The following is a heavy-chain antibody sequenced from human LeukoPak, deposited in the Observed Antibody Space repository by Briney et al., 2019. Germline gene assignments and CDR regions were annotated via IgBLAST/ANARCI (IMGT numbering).Heavy chain of an antibody. J-gene: IGHJ4*02. V-gene: IGHV3-9*01. Sequence: GGSLRLSCAASGFIFDDHGMHWVRQAPGKGLEWVSGISWSSGIIGYADSVKGRFTISRDNSKNTLYLQMNSLRAEDTAVYYCARGGGLGKQYFDYWGQGTLVTVSS. D-gene: IGHD7-27*01. CDR1: GFIFDDHG. CDR2: ISWSSGII. CDR3: ARGGGLGKQYFDY.